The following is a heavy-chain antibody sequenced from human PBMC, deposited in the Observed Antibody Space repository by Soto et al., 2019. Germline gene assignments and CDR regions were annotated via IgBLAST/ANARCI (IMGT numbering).Heavy chain of an antibody. CDR2: INHSGST. J-gene: IGHJ6*02. V-gene: IGHV4-34*01. Sequence: SETLSLTCAVYGGSFSGYDWSWIRQPPGKGLEWIGEINHSGSTNYNPSLKSRVTISVDTSKNQFSLKLSSVTAADTAVYYCARGSDIVVVGYYYGMDVWGQGTTVTVSS. CDR3: ARGSDIVVVGYYYGMDV. CDR1: GGSFSGYD. D-gene: IGHD2-2*01.